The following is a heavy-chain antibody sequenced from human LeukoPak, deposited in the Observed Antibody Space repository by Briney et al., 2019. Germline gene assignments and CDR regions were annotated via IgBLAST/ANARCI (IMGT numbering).Heavy chain of an antibody. V-gene: IGHV3-33*01. D-gene: IGHD3-10*01. Sequence: PGRSLRLSCAASGFTFSSYGMHWVRQAPGKGLEWVAVIWYDGSNKCYADSVKGRFTISRDNSKNTLYLQMNSLRAEDTAVYYCASSPLWFGEQYFDYWGQGTLVTVSS. CDR3: ASSPLWFGEQYFDY. J-gene: IGHJ4*02. CDR1: GFTFSSYG. CDR2: IWYDGSNK.